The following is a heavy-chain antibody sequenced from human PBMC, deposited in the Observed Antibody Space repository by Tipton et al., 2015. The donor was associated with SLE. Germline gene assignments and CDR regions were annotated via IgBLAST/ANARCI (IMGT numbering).Heavy chain of an antibody. CDR3: ATYEAGGGGTSS. J-gene: IGHJ5*02. CDR1: GGSIIGHH. V-gene: IGHV4-59*11. Sequence: TLSLTCTVSGGSIIGHHWSWIRQPPGKGLEWIGYVYYNEPTAYHPSLSSRLTMSLDMSRNQFSLRLRSVTAADTAVYYCATYEAGGGGTSSWSQGTLVTVAS. CDR2: VYYNEPT. D-gene: IGHD1-1*01.